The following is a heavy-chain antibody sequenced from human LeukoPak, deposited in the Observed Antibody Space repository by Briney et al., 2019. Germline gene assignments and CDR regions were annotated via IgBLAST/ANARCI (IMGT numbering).Heavy chain of an antibody. CDR1: GFTFSSYW. J-gene: IGHJ4*02. CDR2: INSDGIST. Sequence: QPGGSLRLSCAASGFTFSSYWMHWVRQAPGKGLVWVSRINSDGISTNYADSVKGRFTISRDNAKNTLYLQMNSLRAEDTAVYYCARVPYDSSGYYDYWGQGTLVTVSS. V-gene: IGHV3-74*01. CDR3: ARVPYDSSGYYDY. D-gene: IGHD3-22*01.